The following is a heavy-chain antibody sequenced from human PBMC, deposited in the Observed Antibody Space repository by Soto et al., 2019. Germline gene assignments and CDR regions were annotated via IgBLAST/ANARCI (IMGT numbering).Heavy chain of an antibody. D-gene: IGHD3-9*01. J-gene: IGHJ6*02. CDR2: INHSGST. Sequence: PSDILSLTGADNVGSFSGYHCSSIYRNPVKGLELIGEINHSGSTNYNPSLKSRVTISVDTSKIQFSLKLSSVTAADTAVYYCARGRHILTGYYRDLNYGMDVWGQGTTVT. CDR1: VGSFSGYH. V-gene: IGHV4-34*01. CDR3: ARGRHILTGYYRDLNYGMDV.